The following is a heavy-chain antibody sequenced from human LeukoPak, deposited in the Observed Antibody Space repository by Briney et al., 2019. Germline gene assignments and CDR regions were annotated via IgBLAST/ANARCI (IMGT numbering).Heavy chain of an antibody. CDR2: INKDGSEK. Sequence: GGSLRLSCAASGFTFSNYGMHWVRQSPGQGLEWVANINKDGSEKYYVDSVKGRFTISRDNAKNSLYLQMNSLRVEDTAVYHCARDVYSRSSLDYWGQGILV. J-gene: IGHJ4*02. CDR1: GFTFSNYG. CDR3: ARDVYSRSSLDY. V-gene: IGHV3-7*03. D-gene: IGHD6-6*01.